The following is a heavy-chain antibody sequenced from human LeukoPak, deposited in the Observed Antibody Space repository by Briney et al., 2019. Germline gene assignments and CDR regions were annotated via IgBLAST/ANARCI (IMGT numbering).Heavy chain of an antibody. CDR2: ISSSSSTI. CDR3: ATLSTFGRLGY. D-gene: IGHD3-16*01. V-gene: IGHV3-48*04. J-gene: IGHJ4*02. Sequence: PGGSLRLSCAASGFTFSSYSMNWVRQAPGKGLEWVSYISSSSSTIYYADSVKGRFTISRDNAKNSLYLQMNSLRAEDTAVYYCATLSTFGRLGYWGQGTLVTVSS. CDR1: GFTFSSYS.